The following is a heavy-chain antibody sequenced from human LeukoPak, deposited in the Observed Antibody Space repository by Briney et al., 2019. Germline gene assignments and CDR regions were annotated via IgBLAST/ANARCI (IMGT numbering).Heavy chain of an antibody. CDR2: INTDGGRT. Sequence: GGSLRLSCAASGFTFISYGMQWVRQAPGKGLVWVSRINTDGGRTSYADSVKGRFTISRDNAKSTLYLQMNSLRAEDTAVYYCARELPREVTLDYWGQGTLVTVSS. V-gene: IGHV3-74*01. CDR1: GFTFISYG. CDR3: ARELPREVTLDY. J-gene: IGHJ4*02. D-gene: IGHD2-21*02.